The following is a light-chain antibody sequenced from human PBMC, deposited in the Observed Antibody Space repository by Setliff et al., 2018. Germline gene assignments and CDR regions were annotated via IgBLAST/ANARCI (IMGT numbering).Light chain of an antibody. V-gene: IGLV2-11*01. J-gene: IGLJ1*01. Sequence: QSALTQPRSVSGSPGQSVTISCTGTSSDVGGYNYVSWYQQHPGKAPKLMIYDVSKRPSGVPDRFSGSKSGNTVSLTISGLQAEDEADYYCCSYAGSYSYVFGTGTKV. CDR1: SSDVGGYNY. CDR2: DVS. CDR3: CSYAGSYSYV.